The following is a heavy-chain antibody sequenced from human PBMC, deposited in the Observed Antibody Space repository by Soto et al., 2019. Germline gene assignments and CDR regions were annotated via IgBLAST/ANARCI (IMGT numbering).Heavy chain of an antibody. Sequence: PGGSLRLSCAASGFTLSSYSMTWVRLAPGMGQEWVSSICTSSTYIYYADSVKGRFTISRDNAKNSLYLQMNSLRAEDTAVYYYVRALPRLLSPDYYYYYGMDVWGQGTTVTV. V-gene: IGHV3-21*06. CDR1: GFTLSSYS. CDR2: ICTSSTYI. D-gene: IGHD3-3*01. J-gene: IGHJ6*02. CDR3: VRALPRLLSPDYYYYYGMDV.